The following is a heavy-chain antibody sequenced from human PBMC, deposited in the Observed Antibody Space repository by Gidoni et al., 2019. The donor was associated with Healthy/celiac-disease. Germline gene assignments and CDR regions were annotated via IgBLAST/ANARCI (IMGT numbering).Heavy chain of an antibody. CDR1: GGTFSSYA. CDR3: ARGITGTTRSWFDP. V-gene: IGHV1-69*06. Sequence: QVQLVQSGAEVKKPGSSVKVSSKASGGTFSSYAISWVRQAPGHGLEWMGGIIPIFGTANYAPKFQGRVTITADKSTSTAYMELSSLRSEDTAVYYCARGITGTTRSWFDPWGQGTLVTVSS. J-gene: IGHJ5*02. D-gene: IGHD1-7*01. CDR2: IIPIFGTA.